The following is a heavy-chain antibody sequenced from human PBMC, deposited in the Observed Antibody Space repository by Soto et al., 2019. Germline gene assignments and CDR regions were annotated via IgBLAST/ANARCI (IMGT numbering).Heavy chain of an antibody. Sequence: SQTLSLSCAISGDSVSTNSAAWNWIRQSPSRGLEWLGRTYYRSKWYNDYAVSVKSRITINPDTSKNQFSLQLNSVTPEDTAVYYCAREVGATMIRWFDPWGQGTLVTVSS. CDR2: TYYRSKWYN. D-gene: IGHD1-26*01. CDR3: AREVGATMIRWFDP. V-gene: IGHV6-1*01. J-gene: IGHJ5*02. CDR1: GDSVSTNSAA.